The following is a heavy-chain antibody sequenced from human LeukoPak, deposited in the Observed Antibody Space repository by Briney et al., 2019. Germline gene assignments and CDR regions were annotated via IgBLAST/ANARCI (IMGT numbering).Heavy chain of an antibody. D-gene: IGHD3-3*01. CDR3: ARDNPSRNYDFWSGYIGAFDI. CDR2: INPNSGGT. V-gene: IGHV1-2*02. Sequence: ASVKVSCKASGYTFTGYYMHWVRQAPGQGLEWMGWINPNSGGTNYAQKFQGRVTMTRDTSISTAYMELSRLRSDDTAVYYCARDNPSRNYDFWSGYIGAFDIWGQGTMVTVSS. CDR1: GYTFTGYY. J-gene: IGHJ3*02.